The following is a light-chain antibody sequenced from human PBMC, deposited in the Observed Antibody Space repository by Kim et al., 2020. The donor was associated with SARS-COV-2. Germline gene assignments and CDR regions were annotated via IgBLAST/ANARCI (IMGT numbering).Light chain of an antibody. CDR1: NSNIGAGFD. CDR3: QSYDISLTGFVI. Sequence: QSVLTQPPSVSGAPGQGVTISCTGSNSNIGAGFDLHWYQQLPGTAPQLLISDNNNRPSGVPGRFSTSKSGISASLAITGLQAEDEADYYCQSYDISLTGFVIFGGGTQLTVL. J-gene: IGLJ2*01. CDR2: DNN. V-gene: IGLV1-40*01.